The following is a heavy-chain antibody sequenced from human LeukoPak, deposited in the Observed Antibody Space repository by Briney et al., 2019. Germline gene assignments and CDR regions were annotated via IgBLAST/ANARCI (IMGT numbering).Heavy chain of an antibody. CDR1: GFTVSSNY. V-gene: IGHV3-53*01. CDR3: AKDLFLWYFDL. CDR2: IYGGGST. J-gene: IGHJ2*01. Sequence: PGGSLRLSCEASGFTVSSNYMSWVRQAPGKGLEWVSVIYGGGSTYYADSVRGRFTISRDNSKNTLYLQMNSLRAEDTAVYYCAKDLFLWYFDLWGRGTLVTVSS. D-gene: IGHD2-21*01.